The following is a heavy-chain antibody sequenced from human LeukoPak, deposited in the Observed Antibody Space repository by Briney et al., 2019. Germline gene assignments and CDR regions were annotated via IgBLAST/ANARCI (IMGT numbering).Heavy chain of an antibody. CDR1: GFTFSSYG. CDR3: AKGFSGIAVAGMGDYYYYMDV. CDR2: IRYDGSNK. J-gene: IGHJ6*03. Sequence: PGGSLRLSCAASGFTFSSYGMHWVRQAPGKGLEWVAFIRYDGSNKYYADSVKGRFTISRDNSKNTLYLQMNSLRAEDTAVYYCAKGFSGIAVAGMGDYYYYMDVWGKGTTVTVSS. V-gene: IGHV3-30*02. D-gene: IGHD6-19*01.